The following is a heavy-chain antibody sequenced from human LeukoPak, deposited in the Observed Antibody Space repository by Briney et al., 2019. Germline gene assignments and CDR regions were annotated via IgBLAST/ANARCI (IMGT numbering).Heavy chain of an antibody. J-gene: IGHJ4*02. V-gene: IGHV4-59*11. CDR1: GGSISGHY. CDR3: ARGLHSSRFDY. D-gene: IGHD5-18*01. CDR2: IYYSGST. Sequence: SETLSLTCTVSGGSISGHYWSWIRQPPGKGLEWIGYIYYSGSTNYNPSLKSRVTISVDTSKNQFSLKLSSLTAADTAVYYCARGLHSSRFDYWGQGTLVTVSS.